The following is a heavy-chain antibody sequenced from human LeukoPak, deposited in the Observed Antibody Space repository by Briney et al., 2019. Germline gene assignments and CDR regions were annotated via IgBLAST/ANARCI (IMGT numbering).Heavy chain of an antibody. V-gene: IGHV3-74*01. CDR2: IKSDGSDT. J-gene: IGHJ4*02. Sequence: GGSLRLSCAASGFTLSSYWMHWVRQVPGKGLVWVSRIKSDGSDTSYADSVKGRFTISRDNAKSTLFLQMNSLRVEDTAVYYCAKLSSYWSFDYWGQGSLVTVSS. CDR3: AKLSSYWSFDY. D-gene: IGHD5-12*01. CDR1: GFTLSSYW.